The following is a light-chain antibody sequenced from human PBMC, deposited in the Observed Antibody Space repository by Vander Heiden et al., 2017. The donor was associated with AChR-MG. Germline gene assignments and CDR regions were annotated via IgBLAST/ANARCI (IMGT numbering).Light chain of an antibody. CDR1: SSAVGVYNY. CDR3: SAYTSSSTLAYV. J-gene: IGLJ1*01. CDR2: DVS. Sequence: QSALTQPASVSGSPGQSITISCTGTSSAVGVYNYVSWSQHNPGKAPKLMFYDVSKRPSGVSKRFSGSKSGNTASLTISGLQAEDEADYYCSAYTSSSTLAYVFGTGTKVTVL. V-gene: IGLV2-14*03.